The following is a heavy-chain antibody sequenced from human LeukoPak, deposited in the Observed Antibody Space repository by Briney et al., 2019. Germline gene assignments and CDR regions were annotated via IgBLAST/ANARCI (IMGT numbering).Heavy chain of an antibody. CDR2: INPNSGDT. J-gene: IGHJ3*02. CDR3: ARDSLYYYDSSGYLLPHDAFDI. Sequence: ASVKVSCKASGYTFTGYYMHWVRQAPGQGLEWMGWINPNSGDTNYAQKFQGRVTMTRDTSISTAYMELSRLRSDDTAVYYCARDSLYYYDSSGYLLPHDAFDIWGQGTMVTLSS. D-gene: IGHD3-22*01. CDR1: GYTFTGYY. V-gene: IGHV1-2*02.